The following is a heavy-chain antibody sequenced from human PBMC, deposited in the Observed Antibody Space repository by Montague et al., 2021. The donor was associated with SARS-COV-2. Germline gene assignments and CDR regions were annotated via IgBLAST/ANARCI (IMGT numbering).Heavy chain of an antibody. D-gene: IGHD3-3*01. CDR2: IYYSGNT. V-gene: IGHV4-59*01. CDR3: ARGYVEDSWSAVSGNNYYMDV. CDR1: GGSINKYY. J-gene: IGHJ6*03. Sequence: SETLSLTCTVSGGSINKYYWHWIRQPPGKGLEWIGYIYYSGNTNYNPSLKSRVTFSVDTSRNQFSLKLTSVTAADTAVYYCARGYVEDSWSAVSGNNYYMDVWGNGTTVTVSS.